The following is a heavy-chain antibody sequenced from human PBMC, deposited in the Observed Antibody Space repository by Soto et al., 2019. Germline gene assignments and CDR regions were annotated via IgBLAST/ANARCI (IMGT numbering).Heavy chain of an antibody. Sequence: PSETLSLTCAVYGGSFSGYYWSWIRQPPGKGLEWIGEINHSGSTNYNPSLKSRVTISVDTSKNQFSRKLSSVTAADTAVYYCARVKRSIVGATGRGAFDIWGQGTMVTVSS. J-gene: IGHJ3*02. CDR2: INHSGST. CDR1: GGSFSGYY. CDR3: ARVKRSIVGATGRGAFDI. D-gene: IGHD1-26*01. V-gene: IGHV4-34*01.